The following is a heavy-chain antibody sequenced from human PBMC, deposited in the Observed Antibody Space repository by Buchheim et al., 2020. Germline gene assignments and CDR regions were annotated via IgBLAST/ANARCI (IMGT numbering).Heavy chain of an antibody. V-gene: IGHV3-30-3*01. CDR1: GFTFSSYA. J-gene: IGHJ6*02. CDR2: ISYDGSNK. Sequence: QVQLVESGGGVVQPGRSLRLSCAASGFTFSSYAMHWVRQAPGKGLEWVAVISYDGSNKYYADSVKGRFTISRDNSKNTLYLQMNSLRAEDTAVYYCARPLHYYYYGMDVWGQGTT. CDR3: ARPLHYYYYGMDV.